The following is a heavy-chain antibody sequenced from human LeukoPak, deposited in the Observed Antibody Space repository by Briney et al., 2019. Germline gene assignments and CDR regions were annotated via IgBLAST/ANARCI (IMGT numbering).Heavy chain of an antibody. J-gene: IGHJ4*02. CDR1: GFTFDDYA. Sequence: GGSLRLSCAASGFTFDDYAMHWVRQAPGKGLEWVSGISWNSGSIGYADSVKGRFTISRDNAKNSLYLQMNSLRAEDTAVYYCARDLVGATPDFDYWGQGTLVTVSS. CDR2: ISWNSGSI. CDR3: ARDLVGATPDFDY. D-gene: IGHD1-26*01. V-gene: IGHV3-9*01.